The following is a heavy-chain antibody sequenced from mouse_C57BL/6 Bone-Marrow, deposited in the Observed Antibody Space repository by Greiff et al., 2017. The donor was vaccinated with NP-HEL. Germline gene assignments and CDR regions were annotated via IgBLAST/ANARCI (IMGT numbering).Heavy chain of an antibody. J-gene: IGHJ1*03. Sequence: EVKLMESGGGLVQSGRSLRLSCATSGFTFSDFYMEWVRQAPGKGLEWIAASRNKANDYTTEYSASVKGRFIVSRDTSQSILYLQMNALRAEDTAIYYCARDADGYYGYCDVWGTGTTVTVSS. CDR1: GFTFSDFY. CDR2: SRNKANDYTT. V-gene: IGHV7-1*01. CDR3: ARDADGYYGYCDV. D-gene: IGHD2-3*01.